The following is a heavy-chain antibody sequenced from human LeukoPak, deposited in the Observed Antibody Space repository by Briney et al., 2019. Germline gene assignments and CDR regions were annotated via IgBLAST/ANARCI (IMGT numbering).Heavy chain of an antibody. CDR3: ARNKHDSSGKIFDY. V-gene: IGHV3-30-3*01. Sequence: PGGSLRLSCAASGFTFSSYAIHWVRQAPGKGLEWVIVISYDGSEKYYSDSVRGRFTISRDNSKNTLYLQMNSLRAEGTAIYYCARNKHDSSGKIFDYWGQGTLVTVSS. D-gene: IGHD3-22*01. J-gene: IGHJ4*02. CDR1: GFTFSSYA. CDR2: ISYDGSEK.